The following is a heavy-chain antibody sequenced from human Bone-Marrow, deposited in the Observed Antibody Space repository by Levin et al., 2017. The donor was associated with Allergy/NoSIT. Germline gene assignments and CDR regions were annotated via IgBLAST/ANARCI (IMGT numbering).Heavy chain of an antibody. D-gene: IGHD6-13*01. CDR2: ISYDGSNK. J-gene: IGHJ6*02. Sequence: GGSLRLSCAASGFTFSSYAMHWVRQAPGKGLEWVAVISYDGSNKYYADSVKGRFTISRDNSKNTLYLQMNSLRAEDTAVYYCARGEEQLVSYYYYGMDVWGQGTTVTVSS. CDR3: ARGEEQLVSYYYYGMDV. V-gene: IGHV3-30*04. CDR1: GFTFSSYA.